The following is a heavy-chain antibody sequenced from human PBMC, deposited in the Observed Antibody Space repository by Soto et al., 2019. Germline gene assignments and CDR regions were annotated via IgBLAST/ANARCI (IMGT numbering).Heavy chain of an antibody. CDR1: GYTFTSYG. CDR3: ARDLPYYDFWSGYYAAFDI. V-gene: IGHV1-18*01. J-gene: IGHJ3*02. D-gene: IGHD3-3*01. Sequence: ASVKVSCKASGYTFTSYGISWVRQAPGQGLEWMGWISAYNGNTNYAQKLQGRVTMTTDTSTSTAYMELRSLRSDDTAMYYCARDLPYYDFWSGYYAAFDIWGQGTMVTVSS. CDR2: ISAYNGNT.